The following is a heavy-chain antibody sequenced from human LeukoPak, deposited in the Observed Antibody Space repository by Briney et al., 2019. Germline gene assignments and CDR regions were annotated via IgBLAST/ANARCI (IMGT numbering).Heavy chain of an antibody. D-gene: IGHD6-19*01. V-gene: IGHV3-74*01. CDR2: INTDGTVT. CDR3: ATKQWLAPPPDS. Sequence: GGSLRLSCAASGFTYSKYWMLWVRQAPGKGLESVSRINTDGTVTTYADSVKGRFTVSRDNADNTMFLQMNSVRDEDTAVYYCATKQWLAPPPDSWGQGTPVTVSS. CDR1: GFTYSKYW. J-gene: IGHJ4*02.